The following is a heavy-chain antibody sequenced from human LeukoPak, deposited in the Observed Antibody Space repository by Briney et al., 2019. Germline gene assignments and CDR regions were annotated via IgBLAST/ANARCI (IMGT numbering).Heavy chain of an antibody. D-gene: IGHD1-1*01. CDR2: IIPIADIT. CDR3: ARGTTGTTVYYYYYMDV. V-gene: IGHV1-69*04. Sequence: ASVKVSCKTSGGTFSSYGITWVRQAPGQGLEWIGRIIPIADITNYAQKFQGRATMTADKSTSTAYMELSSLRSEDTAVYYCARGTTGTTVYYYYYMDVWGKGTTVTVSS. CDR1: GGTFSSYG. J-gene: IGHJ6*03.